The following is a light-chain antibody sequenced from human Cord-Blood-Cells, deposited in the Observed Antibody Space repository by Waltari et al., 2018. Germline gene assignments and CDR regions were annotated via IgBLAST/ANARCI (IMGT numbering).Light chain of an antibody. J-gene: IGKJ1*01. V-gene: IGKV3-20*01. CDR3: QQYGSSQWT. CDR1: QSVSSSY. CDR2: GAS. Sequence: DIVLTQSPGTLSLSPGARATLSCRASQSVSSSYLAWYQQKPGQAPRLLIYGASSRATGIPDRFSGSGSGTDFTLTISRLEPEDFAVYYCQQYGSSQWTFGQGTKVEIK.